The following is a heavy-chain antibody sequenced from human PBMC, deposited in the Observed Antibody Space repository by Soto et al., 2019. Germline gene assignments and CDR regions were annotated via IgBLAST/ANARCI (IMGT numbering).Heavy chain of an antibody. Sequence: QVQLVQSGPEVKKPGSSVRVSCKASGGSFTTFIVTWVRQAPGQGLEWMGRIIPVLNVEYYAQKFQCRLPITADQSTNTAYMELTTLTSEDTALYYCAKSGNPGSAAPSDDGMDVWGLGTTVIVSS. V-gene: IGHV1-69*02. D-gene: IGHD7-27*01. CDR2: IIPVLNVE. CDR1: GGSFTTFI. J-gene: IGHJ6*02. CDR3: AKSGNPGSAAPSDDGMDV.